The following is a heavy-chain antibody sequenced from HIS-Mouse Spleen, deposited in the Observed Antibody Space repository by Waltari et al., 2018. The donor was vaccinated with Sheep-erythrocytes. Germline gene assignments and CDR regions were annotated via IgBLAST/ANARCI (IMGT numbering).Heavy chain of an antibody. CDR3: ARVASGATFDY. CDR1: GFTFSSNS. V-gene: IGHV3-21*01. D-gene: IGHD1-26*01. CDR2: ISSSSSYI. J-gene: IGHJ4*02. Sequence: EVQLVESGGGLVKPGGSVRLSCAASGFTFSSNSRNWVRQAPGKGLEWVSSISSSSSYIYYADSVKGRFTISRDNAKNSLYLQMNSLRAEDTSVYYCARVASGATFDYWGQGTLVTVSS.